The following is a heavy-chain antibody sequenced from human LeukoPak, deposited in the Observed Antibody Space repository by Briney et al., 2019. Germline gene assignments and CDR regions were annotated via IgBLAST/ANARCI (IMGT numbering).Heavy chain of an antibody. J-gene: IGHJ4*02. Sequence: PSETLSLTCTVSGGSISSYYWSWIRQPAGKGLGWIGRIYTSGSTNYNPSLKSRVTMSVDTSKNQFSLKLSSVTAADTAVYYCARASGSGSYYNFDYWGQGTLVTVSS. CDR1: GGSISSYY. CDR2: IYTSGST. V-gene: IGHV4-4*07. D-gene: IGHD3-10*01. CDR3: ARASGSGSYYNFDY.